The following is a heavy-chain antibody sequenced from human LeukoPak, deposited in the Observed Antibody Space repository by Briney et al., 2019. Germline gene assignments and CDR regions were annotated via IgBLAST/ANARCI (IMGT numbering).Heavy chain of an antibody. CDR3: AKAYCGGDCYRPNWFDP. V-gene: IGHV1-2*02. Sequence: ASVKVSCKASGYTFTGYYMHWVRQAPGQGLEWMGWINPNSGGTNYAQKFQGRVTMTRDTSISTAYMELSGLRSDDTAVYYCAKAYCGGDCYRPNWFDPWGQGTLVTVSS. CDR2: INPNSGGT. CDR1: GYTFTGYY. D-gene: IGHD2-21*02. J-gene: IGHJ5*02.